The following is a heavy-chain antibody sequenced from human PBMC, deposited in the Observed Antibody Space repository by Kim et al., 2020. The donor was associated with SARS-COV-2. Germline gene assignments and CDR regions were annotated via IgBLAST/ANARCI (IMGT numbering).Heavy chain of an antibody. J-gene: IGHJ6*02. V-gene: IGHV3-9*01. CDR3: TRDMSGLDCTSTTCYAYGMDV. Sequence: GGSLRLSCVASGFTFGAYAMHWVRKAPGKGLQWVAGIWKSDNIYYADSVKGRFTISRDNAKNSLFLEMTGLRPEDTALYYCTRDMSGLDCTSTTCYAYGMDVWGRGTTVVVSS. CDR2: IWKSDNI. D-gene: IGHD2-2*01. CDR1: GFTFGAYA.